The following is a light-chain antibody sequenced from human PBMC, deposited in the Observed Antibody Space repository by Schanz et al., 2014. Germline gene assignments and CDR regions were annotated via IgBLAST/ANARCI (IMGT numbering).Light chain of an antibody. CDR3: SSYTSSNSNGV. CDR1: SSDVGGYSY. V-gene: IGLV2-14*03. Sequence: QSALTQPPSASGSPGQSVTISCTGTSSDVGGYSYVSWYQLHPGKAPKLMIYDVSNRPSGVSNRFSGSKSGNTASLTISGLQAEDEADYYCSSYTSSNSNGVFGGGTKLTVL. CDR2: DVS. J-gene: IGLJ3*02.